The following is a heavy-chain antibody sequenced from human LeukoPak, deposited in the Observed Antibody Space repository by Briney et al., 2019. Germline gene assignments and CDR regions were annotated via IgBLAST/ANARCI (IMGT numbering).Heavy chain of an antibody. CDR1: GGSISSSSYY. Sequence: ASETLSLTCTVSGGSISSSSYYWGWIRQPPGKGLEWIGSIYYSGSTYYNPSLKSRVTISVDTSKNQFSLKLSSVTAADTAVYYCARAPDCSGGSCYFDYWGQGTLVTVSS. CDR2: IYYSGST. D-gene: IGHD2-15*01. J-gene: IGHJ4*02. V-gene: IGHV4-39*07. CDR3: ARAPDCSGGSCYFDY.